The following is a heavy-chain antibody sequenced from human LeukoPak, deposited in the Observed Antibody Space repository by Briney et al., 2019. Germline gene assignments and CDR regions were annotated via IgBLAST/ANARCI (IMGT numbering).Heavy chain of an antibody. Sequence: AGGSLRLSCAASGFTLSSYDMHWVRQATGKGLEWVSAIGTAGDTYYPGSVKGRFTISRENAKNSLYLQMNSLRAGDTAVYYCARVGITGTFDYWGQGTLVTVSS. D-gene: IGHD1-7*01. CDR1: GFTLSSYD. CDR2: IGTAGDT. J-gene: IGHJ4*02. CDR3: ARVGITGTFDY. V-gene: IGHV3-13*01.